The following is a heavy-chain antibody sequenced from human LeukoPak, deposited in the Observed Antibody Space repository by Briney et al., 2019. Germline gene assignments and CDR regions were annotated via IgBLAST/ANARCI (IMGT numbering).Heavy chain of an antibody. D-gene: IGHD1-26*01. Sequence: PSETLSLTCTVSGGSISSGGYYWRWIRQHPGKGLEWIGYIYYSGSTYYNPSLKSRVTISVDTSKNQFSLKLSSVTAADTAVYYCARAAKWEPPFFDYWGQGTLVTVSS. CDR3: ARAAKWEPPFFDY. J-gene: IGHJ4*02. CDR2: IYYSGST. V-gene: IGHV4-31*03. CDR1: GGSISSGGYY.